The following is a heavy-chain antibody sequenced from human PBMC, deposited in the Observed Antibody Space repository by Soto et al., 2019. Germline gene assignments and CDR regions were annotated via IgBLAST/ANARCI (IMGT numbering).Heavy chain of an antibody. V-gene: IGHV4-34*01. CDR3: ARALIVGATDSYYYGMDV. Sequence: SETLSLTCAVYGGSFSGYYWSWIRQPPGKGLEWIGEINHSGSTNYNPSLKSRVTISVDTSKNQFSLKLSSVTAADTAVYYCARALIVGATDSYYYGMDVWGQGTTVTVSS. J-gene: IGHJ6*02. CDR2: INHSGST. D-gene: IGHD1-26*01. CDR1: GGSFSGYY.